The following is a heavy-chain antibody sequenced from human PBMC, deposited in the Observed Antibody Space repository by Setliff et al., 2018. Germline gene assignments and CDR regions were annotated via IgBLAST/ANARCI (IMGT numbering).Heavy chain of an antibody. J-gene: IGHJ3*02. D-gene: IGHD3-22*01. Sequence: ASVKVSCKASGYTFTSHYMHWVRQAPGQGLEWMGTINPSSGRTSYAQKFQGRVTMTRDTSTSAVYMDMSSLRSEDTAVYYCARDVFPYHYEGAFDIWGQGTMVTVSS. CDR1: GYTFTSHY. CDR3: ARDVFPYHYEGAFDI. CDR2: INPSSGRT. V-gene: IGHV1-46*01.